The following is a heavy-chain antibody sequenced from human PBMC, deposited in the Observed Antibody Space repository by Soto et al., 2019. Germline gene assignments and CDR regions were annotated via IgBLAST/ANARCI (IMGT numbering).Heavy chain of an antibody. J-gene: IGHJ5*02. CDR3: ARHTGYSSGKRWFDP. V-gene: IGHV4-39*01. CDR2: IYYSGST. Sequence: SETLSLTCTVSGGSISSGSYFWGWIRQPPGKGLEWIGSIYYSGSTSYNPSLRSRVTLSVDTSKNQFSLRRSSVRAADTAVYYCARHTGYSSGKRWFDPWGQGTLVTV. CDR1: GGSISSGSYF. D-gene: IGHD6-19*01.